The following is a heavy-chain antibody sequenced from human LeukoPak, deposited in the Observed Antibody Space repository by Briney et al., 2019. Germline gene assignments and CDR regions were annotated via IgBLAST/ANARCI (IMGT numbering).Heavy chain of an antibody. CDR3: ARDSYYYDSSGTPRTTTQFDY. D-gene: IGHD3-22*01. CDR1: GYTFTSYG. J-gene: IGHJ4*02. Sequence: ASVKVSCKASGYTFTSYGISWVRQAPGQGLEWMGWISAYNGNTNYAQKLQGRVTMTTDTSTSTAYMELRSLRSDDTAVYYCARDSYYYDSSGTPRTTTQFDYWGQGTLVTVSS. V-gene: IGHV1-18*01. CDR2: ISAYNGNT.